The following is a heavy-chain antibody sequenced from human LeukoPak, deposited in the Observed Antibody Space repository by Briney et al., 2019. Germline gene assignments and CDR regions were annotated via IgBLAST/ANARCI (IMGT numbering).Heavy chain of an antibody. CDR1: GYTFTSYG. Sequence: ASVEVSCKASGYTFTSYGISWVRQAPGQGLEWMGWISAYNGNTNYAQKLQGRVTMTTDTSTSTAYMELRSLRSDDTAVYYCARERTDLPGIAAAGAPYFDYWGQGTLVTVSS. CDR3: ARERTDLPGIAAAGAPYFDY. CDR2: ISAYNGNT. J-gene: IGHJ4*02. D-gene: IGHD6-13*01. V-gene: IGHV1-18*01.